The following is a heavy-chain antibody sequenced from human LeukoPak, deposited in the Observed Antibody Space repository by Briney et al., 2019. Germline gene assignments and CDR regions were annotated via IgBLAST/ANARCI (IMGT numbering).Heavy chain of an antibody. D-gene: IGHD3-22*01. CDR1: GYTFTGYY. Sequence: ASVKVSCKASGYTFTGYYMHWVRQAPGQGLEWMGWINPNSGGTNYAQKFQGRVTMTRDTSISTAYMELSRLRSDDTAVYYCARVRDAHYYDSSGYPNWFDPWGQGTLVTVSS. CDR3: ARVRDAHYYDSSGYPNWFDP. J-gene: IGHJ5*02. V-gene: IGHV1-2*02. CDR2: INPNSGGT.